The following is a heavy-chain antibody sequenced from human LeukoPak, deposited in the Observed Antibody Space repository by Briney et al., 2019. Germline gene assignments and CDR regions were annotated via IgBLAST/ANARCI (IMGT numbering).Heavy chain of an antibody. D-gene: IGHD3-3*01. Sequence: PSETLSVTCTVSGCSIRGSSYYSFWIRQPPGKGLERIGTIYYSGSTYYNPSLKSRVTISADTSRNQLSLKVGSVTAADTAVYYCARSSGVVIHNWFDPWGQGTLVTVSS. CDR1: GCSIRGSSYY. J-gene: IGHJ5*02. CDR2: IYYSGST. V-gene: IGHV4-39*01. CDR3: ARSSGVVIHNWFDP.